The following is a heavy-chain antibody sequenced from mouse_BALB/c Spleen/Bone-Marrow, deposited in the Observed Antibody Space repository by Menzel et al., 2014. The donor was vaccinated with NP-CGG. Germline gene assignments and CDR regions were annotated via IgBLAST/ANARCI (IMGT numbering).Heavy chain of an antibody. D-gene: IGHD2-3*01. V-gene: IGHV7-3*02. J-gene: IGHJ2*01. CDR3: ARDMGGLLFDY. CDR1: GFTFTDYY. CDR2: IRNKAYSYTT. Sequence: VQLKESGGGLVQPGGSLRLSCATSGFTFTDYYMNWVRQPPGKVLEWLGFIRNKAYSYTTEYSASVKGRFTISRDNSQSIPYLQMNTLRAEDSATYYCARDMGGLLFDYWGQGTTPTVSS.